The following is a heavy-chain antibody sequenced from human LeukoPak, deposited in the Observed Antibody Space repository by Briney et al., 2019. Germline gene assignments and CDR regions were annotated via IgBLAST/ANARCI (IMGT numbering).Heavy chain of an antibody. D-gene: IGHD2-2*01. CDR3: ARTVYCSSANCYPLDP. CDR2: VYFTGDT. V-gene: IGHV4-59*01. Sequence: PSETLSLTCSVSHGSISSYYWNGIRQSPGKGLEWIGYVYFTGDTKYNPSLESRVTLSLDTANNNFSLRLNSATAADSAVYYCARTVYCSSANCYPLDPWGQGTLVTVSP. J-gene: IGHJ5*02. CDR1: HGSISSYY.